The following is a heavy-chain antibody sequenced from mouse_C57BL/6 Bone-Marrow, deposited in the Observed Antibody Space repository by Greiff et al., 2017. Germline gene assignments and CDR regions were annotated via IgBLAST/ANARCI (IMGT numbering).Heavy chain of an antibody. CDR2: IYPRSGNT. CDR3: ARSDLLLRYYYAMDD. D-gene: IGHD1-1*01. V-gene: IGHV1-81*01. CDR1: GYTFTSYG. J-gene: IGHJ4*01. Sequence: VQLQQSGAELARPGASVKLSCKASGYTFTSYGISWVKQRTGQGLEWIGEIYPRSGNTYYNEKFKGKATLTADKSSSTAYMELRSLTSEDSAVYFCARSDLLLRYYYAMDDWGQGTSVTVSS.